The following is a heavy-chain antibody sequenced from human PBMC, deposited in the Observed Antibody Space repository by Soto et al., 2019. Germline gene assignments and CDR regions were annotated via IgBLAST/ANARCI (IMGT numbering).Heavy chain of an antibody. CDR3: ARVRGNSALVTTFDY. J-gene: IGHJ4*02. V-gene: IGHV1-69*01. D-gene: IGHD5-18*01. CDR2: LIPIFGTA. CDR1: GGVFSSFA. Sequence: QVQLVQSGAEVKKPGSSVRVSCKASGGVFSSFAISWVRQAPGQGLEWMGGLIPIFGTANYAQKFQDRVTITADEATSTVYMELSTLKSEDTAVYYCARVRGNSALVTTFDYWGQGTLVAGSS.